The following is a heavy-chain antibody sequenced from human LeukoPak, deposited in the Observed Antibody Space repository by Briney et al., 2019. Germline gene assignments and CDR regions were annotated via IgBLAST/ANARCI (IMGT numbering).Heavy chain of an antibody. CDR3: ARGQDSYCYGWYYFDY. CDR1: GFTFRSYG. CDR2: IWYDGSNK. V-gene: IGHV3-33*01. D-gene: IGHD5-18*01. J-gene: IGHJ4*02. Sequence: GRSLRLSCAASGFTFRSYGMHWVRQAPGKGLEWVAVIWYDGSNKYYADSVKGRFTISRDNSKNTLYLQMNSPRTEDTAAYYCARGQDSYCYGWYYFDYWGQGTLVTVSS.